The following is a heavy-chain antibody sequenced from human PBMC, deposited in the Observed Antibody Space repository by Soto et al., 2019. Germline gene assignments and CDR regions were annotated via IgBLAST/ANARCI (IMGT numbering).Heavy chain of an antibody. D-gene: IGHD2-21*01. V-gene: IGHV3-33*01. J-gene: IGHJ4*02. CDR2: IWYDGSNK. CDR1: GFSFSTYG. Sequence: QVQLVESGGGVVQPGRSLRLSCAASGFSFSTYGMHWVRQAPGKGLEWVAVIWYDGSNKYYADSVKGRFTISRDNSKNTMYLQLNSLRAEDTAVYYCARDRLYSAFGRGGYYWGQGTLVTVSS. CDR3: ARDRLYSAFGRGGYY.